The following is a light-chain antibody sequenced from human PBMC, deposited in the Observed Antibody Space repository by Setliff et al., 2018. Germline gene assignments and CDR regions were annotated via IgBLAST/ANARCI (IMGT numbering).Light chain of an antibody. J-gene: IGLJ2*01. V-gene: IGLV2-14*03. Sequence: ALTQPASVSGSPGQSITVSCTGTSSDVGDYNYVSWYQQHPGKAPKLMIYDVSNRPSGVSNRFSGSKSGNTASLTISGLQAEDEADYYCSSYTSSSTLVFGGGTKVTVL. CDR3: SSYTSSSTLV. CDR1: SSDVGDYNY. CDR2: DVS.